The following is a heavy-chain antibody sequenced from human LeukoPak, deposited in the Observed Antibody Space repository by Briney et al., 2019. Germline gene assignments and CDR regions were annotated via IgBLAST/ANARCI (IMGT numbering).Heavy chain of an antibody. CDR3: ASHYYDSSGGDAFDI. J-gene: IGHJ3*02. Sequence: SETLSLTCTVSGGSISSYYWSWIRQPPGRGLEWIGYIYYSGSTNYNPSLKSRVTISVDTSKNQFSLKLSSVTAADTAVYYCASHYYDSSGGDAFDIWGQGTMVTVSS. V-gene: IGHV4-59*08. CDR1: GGSISSYY. D-gene: IGHD3-22*01. CDR2: IYYSGST.